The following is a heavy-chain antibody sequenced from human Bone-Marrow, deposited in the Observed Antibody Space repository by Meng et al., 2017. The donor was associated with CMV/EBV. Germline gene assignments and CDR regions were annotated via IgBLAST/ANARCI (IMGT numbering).Heavy chain of an antibody. CDR1: GGSFRNYY. CDR3: ARSTYGGFFQH. J-gene: IGHJ1*01. Sequence: LTCAVYGGSFRNYYWNWIRQSPGKGLEWIGEINHSGSTNYNPSLKSRVTISVDTSKKQFSLMLTSMTAADTAVFFCARSTYGGFFQHWGQGTLVTVSS. CDR2: INHSGST. D-gene: IGHD3-10*01. V-gene: IGHV4-34*01.